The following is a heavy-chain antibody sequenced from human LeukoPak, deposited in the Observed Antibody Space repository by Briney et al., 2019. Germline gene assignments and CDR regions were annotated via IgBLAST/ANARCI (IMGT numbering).Heavy chain of an antibody. CDR2: ISYDGSNK. V-gene: IGHV3-30*18. CDR1: GFTFSSYG. CDR3: AKDLRQLDGMDV. J-gene: IGHJ6*02. Sequence: GGSLRLPCAASGFTFSSYGMHWVRQAPGKGLEWVAVISYDGSNKYYADSVKGRFTISRDNSKNTLYLQMNSLRAEDTAVYYCAKDLRQLDGMDVWGQGTTVTVSS. D-gene: IGHD6-13*01.